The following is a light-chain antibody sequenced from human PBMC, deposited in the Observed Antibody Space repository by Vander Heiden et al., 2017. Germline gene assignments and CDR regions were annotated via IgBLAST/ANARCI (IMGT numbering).Light chain of an antibody. V-gene: IGKV1-33*01. CDR2: GAS. Sequence: DIQMTQSPSSLSASVGDRVTITCQASQDISNYLNWYQQKVGKAPKLLIYGASNLETGVPSRFSGSESGTDFTFTISSLQPEDVATYYCQQDDNLPLTFGGGTKVEIK. J-gene: IGKJ4*01. CDR1: QDISNY. CDR3: QQDDNLPLT.